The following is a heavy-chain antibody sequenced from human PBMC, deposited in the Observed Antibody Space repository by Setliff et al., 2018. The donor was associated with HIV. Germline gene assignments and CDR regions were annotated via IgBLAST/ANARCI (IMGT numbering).Heavy chain of an antibody. D-gene: IGHD5-12*01. CDR1: GFTFDDYG. CDR3: ARDPVFRGIVATIPYYYMDV. CDR2: INWNSGST. J-gene: IGHJ6*03. Sequence: GGSLRLSCVGSGFTFDDYGMIWVRQVPGKGLEWVSSINWNSGSTGYADSVKGRFIVSRDNAKNSLFLKMNSLRAEDTALYYCARDPVFRGIVATIPYYYMDVWGKGTTVTVSS. V-gene: IGHV3-20*04.